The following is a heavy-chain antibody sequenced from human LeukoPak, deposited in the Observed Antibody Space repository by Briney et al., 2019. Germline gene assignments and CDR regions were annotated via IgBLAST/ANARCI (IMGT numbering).Heavy chain of an antibody. J-gene: IGHJ4*02. D-gene: IGHD3-10*01. CDR2: ISSGSSDI. CDR1: GFTLSSYS. CDR3: ARGPTLLWFGEFVY. V-gene: IGHV3-21*01. Sequence: KAGGSLRLSCAVAGFTLSSYSMSWVRQAPGKGMEWVSSISSGSSDIDYADSVKGRFIISRDNAKHSLYVQMNSRGEEDTDVYYCARGPTLLWFGEFVYWGQGTLVTVSS.